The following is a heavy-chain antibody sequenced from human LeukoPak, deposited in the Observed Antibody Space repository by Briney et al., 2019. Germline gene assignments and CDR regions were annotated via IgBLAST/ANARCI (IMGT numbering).Heavy chain of an antibody. CDR1: GFTFSNFA. Sequence: PGGSLRLSCAVSGFTFSNFAMTWVRQAPGKGLDRVSAISGPGGSTYYADSVKGRFTISRDNSKNTLYLHMNSLRAEDTAVYYCARADSYGSGNYYGMEYWGQGALVTVSS. J-gene: IGHJ4*02. CDR3: ARADSYGSGNYYGMEY. D-gene: IGHD3-10*01. CDR2: ISGPGGST. V-gene: IGHV3-23*01.